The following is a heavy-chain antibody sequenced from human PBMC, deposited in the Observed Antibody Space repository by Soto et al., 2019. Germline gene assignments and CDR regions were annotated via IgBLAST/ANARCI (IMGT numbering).Heavy chain of an antibody. D-gene: IGHD3-16*01. CDR3: ARDTSHGVTIGGLDS. Sequence: GGSLRLSCAASGFTLRSYWMSWVRQAPGKGLEWLATIKTDASEKKYVDSVKGRFTVFRDNAKNSLYLQMDSLRDDDTAVYYCARDTSHGVTIGGLDSWGPGTLVTVSS. J-gene: IGHJ4*02. CDR1: GFTLRSYW. CDR2: IKTDASEK. V-gene: IGHV3-7*01.